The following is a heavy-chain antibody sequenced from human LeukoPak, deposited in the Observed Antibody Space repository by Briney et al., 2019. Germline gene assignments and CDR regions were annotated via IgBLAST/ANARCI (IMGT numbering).Heavy chain of an antibody. Sequence: PSETLSLTCTVSGGSISSYYWSWIRQPPGKGLEWIGYIYYSGSTNYNPSLKSRVTISVDTSKNRFSLKLSSVTAADTAVYYCARDLSGQMDVWGQGTTVTVSS. CDR3: ARDLSGQMDV. D-gene: IGHD1-1*01. CDR1: GGSISSYY. CDR2: IYYSGST. J-gene: IGHJ6*02. V-gene: IGHV4-59*01.